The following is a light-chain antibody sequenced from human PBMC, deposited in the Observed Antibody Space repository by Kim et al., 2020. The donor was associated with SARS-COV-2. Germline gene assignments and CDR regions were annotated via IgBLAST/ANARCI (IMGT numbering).Light chain of an antibody. CDR1: QSVSSY. V-gene: IGKV3-11*01. CDR3: QQRSNWPPGYT. CDR2: DAS. Sequence: SPWERPPLACRASQSVSSYLAWYQQKPGQAPRLLIYDASNRATGIPARFSGSGSGTDFTLTISSLEPEDFAVYYCQQRSNWPPGYTFGQGTKLEI. J-gene: IGKJ2*01.